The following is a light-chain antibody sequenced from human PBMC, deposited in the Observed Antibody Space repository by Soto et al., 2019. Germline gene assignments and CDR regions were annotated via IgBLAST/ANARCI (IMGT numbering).Light chain of an antibody. CDR2: DVS. J-gene: IGKJ4*01. Sequence: EIVLTQSPGTLSLSPGERATLSCRASQSVSSSVAWYQQKPGQTPRLLIYDVSNRATGIPARFSGSGSGTDFTLTVNCLEPEDFAVYYCQQRSNWPLTFGGGTKVEIK. CDR1: QSVSSS. CDR3: QQRSNWPLT. V-gene: IGKV3-11*01.